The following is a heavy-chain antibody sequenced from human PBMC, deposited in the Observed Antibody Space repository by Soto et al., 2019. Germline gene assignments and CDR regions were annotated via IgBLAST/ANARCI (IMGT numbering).Heavy chain of an antibody. V-gene: IGHV1-2*04. D-gene: IGHD3-3*01. J-gene: IGHJ6*02. CDR3: ARDQSLTIFGVVSESYGMDV. Sequence: QVQLVQSGAEVKKPGASVKVSCKASGYTFTGYYMHWVRQAPGQGLEWMGWIKPNSGGTNYAQKFQGWVTMTRDTSISTAYMELSRLRSDDTAVYYCARDQSLTIFGVVSESYGMDVWGQGTTVTVSS. CDR2: IKPNSGGT. CDR1: GYTFTGYY.